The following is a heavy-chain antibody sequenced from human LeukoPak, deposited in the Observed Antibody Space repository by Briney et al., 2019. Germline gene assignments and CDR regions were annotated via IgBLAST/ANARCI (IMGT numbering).Heavy chain of an antibody. CDR2: ISSSGSTI. V-gene: IGHV3-48*03. D-gene: IGHD1-26*01. Sequence: GGSLRLSCAASGFTFSSYGMNWVRQAPGKGLEWVSYISSSGSTIYYADSVKGRFTISRDNAKNSLYLQMNSLRAEDTAVYYCARDSGSYSGIDYWGQGTLVTVSS. CDR3: ARDSGSYSGIDY. CDR1: GFTFSSYG. J-gene: IGHJ4*02.